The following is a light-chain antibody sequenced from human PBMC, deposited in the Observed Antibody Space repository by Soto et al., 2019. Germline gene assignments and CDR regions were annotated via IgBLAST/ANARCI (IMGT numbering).Light chain of an antibody. V-gene: IGLV1-44*01. CDR2: SNN. CDR3: AAWDDGLNGSWV. J-gene: IGLJ3*02. CDR1: SSNIGSNT. Sequence: QSVLTQPPSASGTPGQRVAISCSGSSSNIGSNTVNRYQQLPGTAPKLLIYSNNQRPSGVPDRFSASKSGTSASLAISGLQSEDEADYYCAAWDDGLNGSWVFGGGTKLTVL.